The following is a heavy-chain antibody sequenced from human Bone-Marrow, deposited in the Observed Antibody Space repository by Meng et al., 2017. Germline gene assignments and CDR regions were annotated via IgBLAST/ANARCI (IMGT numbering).Heavy chain of an antibody. Sequence: SETLSLTCAVYGGSLSGYYWSWSRQPPGKGLEWIGEINHSGSTNYNTSPTSRVTISVDTSKNQFLLKLSSVTAADTAVYYCARKESNSLDCDMDVWGQGTTVTVSS. D-gene: IGHD3-16*02. CDR1: GGSLSGYY. CDR2: INHSGST. CDR3: ARKESNSLDCDMDV. J-gene: IGHJ6*02. V-gene: IGHV4-34*01.